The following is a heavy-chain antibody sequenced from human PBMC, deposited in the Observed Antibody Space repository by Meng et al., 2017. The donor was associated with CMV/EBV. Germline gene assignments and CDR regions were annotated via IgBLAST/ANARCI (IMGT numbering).Heavy chain of an antibody. Sequence: GGSLRLSCAASGFTFSSYEMNWVRQAPGKGLEWVSYISSSGSTIYYADSVKGRFTISRDNAKNSLYLQMNSLRAEDTAVYYCARVFSGWYRVGYFDYWGQGTLVTVSS. CDR2: ISSSGSTI. D-gene: IGHD6-19*01. J-gene: IGHJ4*02. CDR1: GFTFSSYE. CDR3: ARVFSGWYRVGYFDY. V-gene: IGHV3-48*03.